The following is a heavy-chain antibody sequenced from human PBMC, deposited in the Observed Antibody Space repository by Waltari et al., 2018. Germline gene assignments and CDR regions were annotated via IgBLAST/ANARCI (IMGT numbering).Heavy chain of an antibody. V-gene: IGHV1-2*06. CDR3: GRDHYGSIDS. D-gene: IGHD3-10*01. CDR1: GYTFTGYS. CDR2: IDPNRGGTNT. Sequence: QVQLVQSGAEVKKPGASVKVSCKASGYTFTGYSMHWVRQAPGQGLEWMGRIDPNRGGTNTNYAQKFQGRVTMTRDTSISTDYMELNRLQSDDTAVYYCGRDHYGSIDSWGQGTLVTVSS. J-gene: IGHJ4*02.